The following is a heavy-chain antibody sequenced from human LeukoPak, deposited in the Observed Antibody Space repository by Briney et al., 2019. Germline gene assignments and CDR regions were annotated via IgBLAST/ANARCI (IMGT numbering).Heavy chain of an antibody. CDR3: ARVPVAAAEGWFDP. CDR1: GYTFTSCG. J-gene: IGHJ5*02. D-gene: IGHD6-13*01. Sequence: ASVKVSCKASGYTFTSCGISWVRQAPGQGLEWMGWISAYDGNTNYAQKLQGRVSMTTETSKSTAYIELSRLRSDDTAVYYCARVPVAAAEGWFDPWGQGTLVTVSS. CDR2: ISAYDGNT. V-gene: IGHV1-18*01.